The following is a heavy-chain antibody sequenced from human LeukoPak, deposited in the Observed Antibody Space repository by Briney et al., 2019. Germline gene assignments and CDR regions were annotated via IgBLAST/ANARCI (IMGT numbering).Heavy chain of an antibody. CDR3: ARPIAAAGTGPPVY. Sequence: GESLKISCKGSGYSFTSYWIGWVLQMPGKGLEWMVIIYPGDSDTRYSPSFQGQVTISADKSISTAYLQWSSLKASDTAMYYCARPIAAAGTGPPVYWGQGTLVTVSS. CDR2: IYPGDSDT. V-gene: IGHV5-51*01. D-gene: IGHD6-13*01. CDR1: GYSFTSYW. J-gene: IGHJ4*02.